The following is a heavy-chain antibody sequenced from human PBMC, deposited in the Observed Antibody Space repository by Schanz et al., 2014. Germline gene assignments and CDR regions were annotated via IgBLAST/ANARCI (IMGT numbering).Heavy chain of an antibody. J-gene: IGHJ4*02. V-gene: IGHV4-4*02. Sequence: QVQLQESGPGLVKPSGTLSLTCAVSGGSISSSNWWSWVRQPPGKGLEWIGEIYHSGSTNYKPSLRSRAPIPADKSKTQFPLRLSLVTAADTAVYYCARPNSASYRIYYFDYWGQGTLVTVSS. D-gene: IGHD1-26*01. CDR1: GGSISSSNW. CDR3: ARPNSASYRIYYFDY. CDR2: IYHSGST.